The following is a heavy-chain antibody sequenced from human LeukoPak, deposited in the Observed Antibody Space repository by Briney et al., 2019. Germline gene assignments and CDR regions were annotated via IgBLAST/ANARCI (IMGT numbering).Heavy chain of an antibody. J-gene: IGHJ6*02. CDR2: ITDSSSYI. CDR3: AREGVYSSGYYFYSGMDV. CDR1: GFTFSTYT. Sequence: GGSLRLSCVASGFTFSTYTMNWVRQAPGKGLEWVSSITDSSSYIYYADSVKGRFTISRDNAKNSLYLQMNSLRAEDTAVYYCAREGVYSSGYYFYSGMDVWGQGTTVTVSS. D-gene: IGHD6-19*01. V-gene: IGHV3-21*01.